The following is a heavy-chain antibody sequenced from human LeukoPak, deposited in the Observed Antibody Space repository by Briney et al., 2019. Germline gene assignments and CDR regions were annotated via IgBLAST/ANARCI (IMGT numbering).Heavy chain of an antibody. CDR1: GGSISSYY. J-gene: IGHJ4*02. Sequence: SETLSLTCTVSGGSISSYYWSWIRQPPGKGLEWIGYIYYSGSTNYNPSLKNRVTISVDTSKNQFSLKLSSVTAADTAVYYCARGVPSRTYYDFWSGYSTSGYFDYWGQGTLVTVSS. CDR2: IYYSGST. V-gene: IGHV4-59*01. D-gene: IGHD3-3*01. CDR3: ARGVPSRTYYDFWSGYSTSGYFDY.